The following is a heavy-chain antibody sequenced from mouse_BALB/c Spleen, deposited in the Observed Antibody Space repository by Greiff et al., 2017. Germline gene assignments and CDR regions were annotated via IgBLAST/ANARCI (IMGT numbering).Heavy chain of an antibody. V-gene: IGHV1-69*02. CDR2: IDPSDSET. J-gene: IGHJ3*01. Sequence: QVQLQQPGAELVKPGAPVKLSCKASGYTFTSYWMNWVKQRPGRGLEWIGRIDPSDSETHYNQKFKDKATLTVDKSSSTAYIQLSSLTSEDSAVYYCARGDYDLWFAYWGQGTLVTVSA. CDR1: GYTFTSYW. CDR3: ARGDYDLWFAY. D-gene: IGHD2-4*01.